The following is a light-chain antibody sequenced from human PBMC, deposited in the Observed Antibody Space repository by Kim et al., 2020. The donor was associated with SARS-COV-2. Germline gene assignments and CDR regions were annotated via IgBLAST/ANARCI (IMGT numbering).Light chain of an antibody. CDR2: DNN. V-gene: IGLV1-51*01. CDR1: TSTIANNY. J-gene: IGLJ3*02. CDR3: GTWDNSLSAWV. Sequence: GQKVTISCSGSTSTIANNYVSWYQHLPGTAPKLLIYDNNKRPSGIPDRFSGSKSGTSATLGITGLQTGDEADYYCGTWDNSLSAWVFGGGTQLTVL.